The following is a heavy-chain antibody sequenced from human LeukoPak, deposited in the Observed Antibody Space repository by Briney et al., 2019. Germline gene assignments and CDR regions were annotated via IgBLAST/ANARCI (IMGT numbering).Heavy chain of an antibody. CDR3: ASHLSGTGDDY. CDR2: IYTSGST. CDR1: GGSISSYY. V-gene: IGHV4-4*07. Sequence: SETLSLTCTVSGGSISSYYWSWIRQPAGKGLEWIGRIYTSGSTNYNPSLTSRVTISVDTSKNQFSLKLSSVTAADTAVYYCASHLSGTGDDYWGQRPLVTVSS. J-gene: IGHJ4*02. D-gene: IGHD3/OR15-3a*01.